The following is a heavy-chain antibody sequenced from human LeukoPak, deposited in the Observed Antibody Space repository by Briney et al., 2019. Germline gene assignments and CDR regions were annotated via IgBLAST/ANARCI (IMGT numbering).Heavy chain of an antibody. CDR1: GYIFSNYG. CDR2: ISGYNGNT. Sequence: ASVKVSCKASGYIFSNYGVSWVRQAPGQGPEWMGWISGYNGNTNYAQKFQGSVIMTTDTSTTTTYMELRSLRSDDTAVYYCARTRSITVAARVEDCWGQGTLVTVSS. V-gene: IGHV1-18*01. D-gene: IGHD6-19*01. J-gene: IGHJ4*02. CDR3: ARTRSITVAARVEDC.